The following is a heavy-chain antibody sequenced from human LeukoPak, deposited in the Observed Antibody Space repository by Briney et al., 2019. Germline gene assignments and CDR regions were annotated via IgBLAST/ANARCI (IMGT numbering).Heavy chain of an antibody. D-gene: IGHD3-10*01. J-gene: IGHJ6*03. CDR2: ISGSGGST. CDR3: AKERGSGSYYDYYYYMDV. V-gene: IGHV3-23*01. Sequence: GGSLRLSCAASGFTFSSSAMSWVRQAPGKGQEWVSAISGSGGSTYYADSVKGRFTISRDNSKNTLYLQMNSLRADDTAVYYCAKERGSGSYYDYYYYMDVWGKGTTVTVSS. CDR1: GFTFSSSA.